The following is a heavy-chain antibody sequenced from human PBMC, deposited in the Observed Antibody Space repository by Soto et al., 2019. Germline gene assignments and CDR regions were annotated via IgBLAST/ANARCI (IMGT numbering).Heavy chain of an antibody. V-gene: IGHV3-21*01. Sequence: EVQLVESGGGLVKPGGSLRLSCAASGFTLSTYNMNWVRQAPGKGLEWVSSISSSSNHIYYADSVKARFTISRDNANNSLYLQMNSLRAEDTAIYYCAKDRGRGSPVSGGMDVWGQGTTVTVSS. CDR2: ISSSSNHI. CDR1: GFTLSTYN. CDR3: AKDRGRGSPVSGGMDV. J-gene: IGHJ6*02. D-gene: IGHD3-10*01.